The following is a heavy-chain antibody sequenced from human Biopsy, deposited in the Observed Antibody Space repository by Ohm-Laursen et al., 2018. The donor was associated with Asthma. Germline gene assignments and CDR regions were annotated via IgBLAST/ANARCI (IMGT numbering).Heavy chain of an antibody. V-gene: IGHV1-3*01. Sequence: SVEVSCKASGYTFISYAIHWVRQAPGQRLEWMGWINAGNGNTKYSQKFQGRVTITRDTSASTAYMELSSLRSEDTAVYYCARTYYDFLTGQVIDAFAIWGQGTMVTVSS. CDR2: INAGNGNT. CDR3: ARTYYDFLTGQVIDAFAI. D-gene: IGHD3-9*01. J-gene: IGHJ3*02. CDR1: GYTFISYA.